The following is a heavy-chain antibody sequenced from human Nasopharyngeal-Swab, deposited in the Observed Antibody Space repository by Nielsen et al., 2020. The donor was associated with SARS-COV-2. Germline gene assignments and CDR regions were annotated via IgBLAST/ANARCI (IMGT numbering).Heavy chain of an antibody. CDR3: ARGGPDIVVVPAEAFDI. V-gene: IGHV1-18*01. CDR1: GYTFTSYG. J-gene: IGHJ3*02. Sequence: ASVKVSCKASGYTFTSYGISWVRQAPGQGLEWMGWISAYNGNTNYAQKLQGRVTMTRNTSISTAYMELSSLRSEDTAVYYCARGGPDIVVVPAEAFDIWGQGTMVTVSS. D-gene: IGHD2-2*01. CDR2: ISAYNGNT.